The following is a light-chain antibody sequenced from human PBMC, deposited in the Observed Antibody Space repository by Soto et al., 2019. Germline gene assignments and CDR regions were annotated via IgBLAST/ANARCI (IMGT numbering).Light chain of an antibody. J-gene: IGKJ4*01. CDR2: DAS. V-gene: IGKV1-5*01. CDR1: QSISSW. CDR3: QHYNSYSLT. Sequence: IQMTQSPSTLSASVGDRVTITCRASQSISSWLAWYQQKPGKAPKLLIYDASSLESGVPSRFSGSGSGTEFTLTISSLQPDDFATYYCQHYNSYSLTFGGGTKVDIK.